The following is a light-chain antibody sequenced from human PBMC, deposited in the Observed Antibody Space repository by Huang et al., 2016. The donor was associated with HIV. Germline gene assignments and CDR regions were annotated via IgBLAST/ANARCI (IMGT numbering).Light chain of an antibody. Sequence: DIVMTQSPDSLTVSLGERATINCRSSQSLFFSSNKRSYLAWYQKKPGQPPKLVISWASARESGVPDRFSGSGSETHFTLTINSLQAEDVAVYYCQQYYHNPLTFGGGTKVKI. CDR2: WAS. J-gene: IGKJ4*01. CDR3: QQYYHNPLT. V-gene: IGKV4-1*01. CDR1: QSLFFSSNKRSY.